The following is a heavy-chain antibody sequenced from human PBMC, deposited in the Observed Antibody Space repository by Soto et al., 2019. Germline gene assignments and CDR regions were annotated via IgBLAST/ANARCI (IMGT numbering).Heavy chain of an antibody. J-gene: IGHJ4*02. Sequence: QVQLVQSGAEVKKPGASVKVSCKASGYTFTSFGVTWVRQAPGQGLEWLGWISGYNFNTYYAQKLQGRVTMTADTSTSTAYMEVRSLRSDDTAVYYCARPKYYSETPRNDYWGQGTLVTVSS. CDR3: ARPKYYSETPRNDY. CDR2: ISGYNFNT. D-gene: IGHD3-16*01. CDR1: GYTFTSFG. V-gene: IGHV1-18*04.